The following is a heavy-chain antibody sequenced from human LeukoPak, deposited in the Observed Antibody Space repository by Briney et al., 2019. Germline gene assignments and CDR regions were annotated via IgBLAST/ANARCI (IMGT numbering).Heavy chain of an antibody. CDR1: GFTFSSYS. D-gene: IGHD6-19*01. CDR2: IDSSSRYI. J-gene: IGHJ4*02. Sequence: GGSLRLSCAASGFTFSSYSMNWVRQAPGKGLEWVSSIDSSSRYIYYADSVKGRFTISRDNAKNSLYLQMNSLKTEDTAVYYCTTIGTVAGTRPFDYWGQGTLVTVSS. CDR3: TTIGTVAGTRPFDY. V-gene: IGHV3-21*04.